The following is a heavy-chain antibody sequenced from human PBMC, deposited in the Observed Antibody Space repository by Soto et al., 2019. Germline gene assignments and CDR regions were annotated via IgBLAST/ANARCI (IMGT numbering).Heavy chain of an antibody. Sequence: QVQLVQSEAEVKKPGASLKVSCRASGYNFANYGISWVRQAPGQGLEWMGLISAHNGDTKYAQKVEGRVTMTADTSASTAYMEMWSLRSDDTAVYYCARDAAYNDFWGGVMELYSYNMDVWGQGTTVTV. D-gene: IGHD3-3*01. CDR1: GYNFANYG. CDR3: ARDAAYNDFWGGVMELYSYNMDV. V-gene: IGHV1-18*01. J-gene: IGHJ6*02. CDR2: ISAHNGDT.